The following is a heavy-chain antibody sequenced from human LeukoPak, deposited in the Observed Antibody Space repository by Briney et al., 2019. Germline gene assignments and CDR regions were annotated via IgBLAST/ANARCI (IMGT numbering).Heavy chain of an antibody. Sequence: GGSLRLSCAASGFTVSSNYMSWVRQAPGKGLEWVSVIYSGGSTYYADSVKGRFTISRDNSKNTLYLQMNSLRAEDTAVYYCARECEGARNNDAFDIWGQGTMVTVSS. CDR3: ARECEGARNNDAFDI. V-gene: IGHV3-66*01. D-gene: IGHD1/OR15-1a*01. CDR1: GFTVSSNY. J-gene: IGHJ3*02. CDR2: IYSGGST.